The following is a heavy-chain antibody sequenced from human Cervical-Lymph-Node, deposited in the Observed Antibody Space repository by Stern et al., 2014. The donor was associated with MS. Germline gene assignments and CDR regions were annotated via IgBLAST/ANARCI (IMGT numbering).Heavy chain of an antibody. Sequence: EVQLVESGGGLVQPGGSLRLSCAASGFTFSSYSMNWVRQAPGKGLEWVSYLSSSSSTIYYADSVKGRFTISRDNAKNSLYLQMNSLRDEDTAVYYCARAPDYGDYVYYFDYWGQGTLVTVSS. D-gene: IGHD4-17*01. V-gene: IGHV3-48*02. CDR2: LSSSSSTI. CDR1: GFTFSSYS. J-gene: IGHJ4*02. CDR3: ARAPDYGDYVYYFDY.